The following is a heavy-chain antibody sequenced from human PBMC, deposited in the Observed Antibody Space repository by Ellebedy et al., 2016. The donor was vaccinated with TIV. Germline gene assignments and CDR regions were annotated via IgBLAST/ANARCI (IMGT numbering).Heavy chain of an antibody. V-gene: IGHV3-74*01. Sequence: GESLKISXAASGFTFSHYWMHWVRQAPGKGLVWVSRIRKDGTYTSYADSVKGRFTVSRDNAKNTVYLQMNSLRVDDTAIYYCVRDRDDPNPGDAFDVWGQGAMVTVSS. CDR2: IRKDGTYT. CDR3: VRDRDDPNPGDAFDV. CDR1: GFTFSHYW. J-gene: IGHJ3*01.